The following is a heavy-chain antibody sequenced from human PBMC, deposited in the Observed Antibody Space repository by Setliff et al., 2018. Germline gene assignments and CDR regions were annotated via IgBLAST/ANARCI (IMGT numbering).Heavy chain of an antibody. D-gene: IGHD1-1*01. V-gene: IGHV4-39*01. J-gene: IGHJ5*01. Sequence: SETLSLTCSVSGGSIRGSNYYWGWIRQPPGKGLEWIGSIYYSGSTYYNPSLTSRVTISIDTSKNQFSLNLNSVTAADTAVYYCASRTTGPGGWFDFWGQGSLVTVSS. CDR2: IYYSGST. CDR1: GGSIRGSNYY. CDR3: ASRTTGPGGWFDF.